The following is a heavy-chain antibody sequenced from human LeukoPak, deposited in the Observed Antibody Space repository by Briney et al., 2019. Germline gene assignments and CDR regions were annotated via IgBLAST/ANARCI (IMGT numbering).Heavy chain of an antibody. CDR1: GFTFSNAW. CDR3: ARWDMERR. V-gene: IGHV3-66*01. Sequence: PGGSLRLSCAASGFTFSNAWMSWVRQAPGKGLEWVSVIYSGGSTYYADSVKGRFTISRDNSKNTLYLQMNSLRAEDTAVYYCARWDMERRWGQGTLVTVSS. J-gene: IGHJ4*02. D-gene: IGHD2-15*01. CDR2: IYSGGST.